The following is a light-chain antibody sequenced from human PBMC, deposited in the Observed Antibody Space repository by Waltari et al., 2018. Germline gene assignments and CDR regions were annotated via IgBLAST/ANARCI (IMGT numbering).Light chain of an antibody. Sequence: SYVLTQPPSVSVAPGNTASIICGGNNIGRKSVHWYQQKPGQAPVLVIYDVSDRPSGIPERFSGSNSGNTATLTISRVEAGDEADYYCQVWDSSTDHVVFGGGTKLTVL. CDR1: NIGRKS. CDR3: QVWDSSTDHVV. CDR2: DVS. J-gene: IGLJ2*01. V-gene: IGLV3-21*04.